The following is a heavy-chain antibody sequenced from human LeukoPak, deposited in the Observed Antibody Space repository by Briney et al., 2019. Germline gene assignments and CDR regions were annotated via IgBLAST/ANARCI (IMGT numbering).Heavy chain of an antibody. J-gene: IGHJ5*02. CDR3: AKGPIDYYGSGSSFT. V-gene: IGHV3-23*01. CDR1: GFTFSSYA. D-gene: IGHD3-10*01. Sequence: GGSLRLSCAASGFTFSSYAMSWVRQAPGKGLEWVSAISGSGGSTYYADSVKGRFTISRDNSKNTLYLQMNSLRAEDTAVYYCAKGPIDYYGSGSSFTWGQGTLVTVSS. CDR2: ISGSGGST.